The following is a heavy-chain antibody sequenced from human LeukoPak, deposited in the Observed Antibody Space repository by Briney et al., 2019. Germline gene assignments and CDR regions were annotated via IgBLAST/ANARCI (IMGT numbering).Heavy chain of an antibody. CDR3: ARDRYYYDSSGYYYEDAFDI. V-gene: IGHV4-31*03. D-gene: IGHD3-22*01. J-gene: IGHJ3*02. CDR1: GGSISSGGYY. CDR2: IYYSGST. Sequence: PSQTLSLTCTVSGGSISSGGYYWSWIRQHPGKGLEWIGYIYYSGSTYYNPSLKSRVTISVDTSKDQFSLKLSSVTAADTAVYYCARDRYYYDSSGYYYEDAFDIWGQGTMVTVSS.